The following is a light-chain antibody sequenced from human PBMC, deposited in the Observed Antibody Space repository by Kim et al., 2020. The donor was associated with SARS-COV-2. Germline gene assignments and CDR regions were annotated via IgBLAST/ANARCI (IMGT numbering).Light chain of an antibody. V-gene: IGKV1-27*01. J-gene: IGKJ1*01. CDR3: QRYDSAPWT. Sequence: ASLGEGVTITCQGTQDIGNYLARYQQKPGEHPRRLIYSATTLQSGVPSRFGSRGSGTDFTLTISSLQPEDVATYYCQRYDSAPWTFGQRTKVDIK. CDR1: QDIGNY. CDR2: SAT.